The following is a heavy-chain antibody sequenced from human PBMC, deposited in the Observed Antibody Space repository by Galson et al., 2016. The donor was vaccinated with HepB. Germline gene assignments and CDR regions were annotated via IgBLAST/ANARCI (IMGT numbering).Heavy chain of an antibody. J-gene: IGHJ4*02. CDR1: GFTFSRNG. V-gene: IGHV3-30*03. D-gene: IGHD2/OR15-2a*01. Sequence: SLRLSCAASGFTFSRNGMHWVRQALGKGLEWVAADSMDGRRKFYADSVKGRFTISRDNSNSMLFLQMSSLRADDTAVYYCARRHEYCPPVGCSVDYWGQGTLVSASS. CDR3: ARRHEYCPPVGCSVDY. CDR2: DSMDGRRK.